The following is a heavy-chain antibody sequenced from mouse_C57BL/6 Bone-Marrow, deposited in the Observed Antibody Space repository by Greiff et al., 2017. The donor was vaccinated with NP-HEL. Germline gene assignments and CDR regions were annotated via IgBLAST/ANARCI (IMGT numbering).Heavy chain of an antibody. CDR3: ARQSWYDYDGSWFAY. J-gene: IGHJ3*01. Sequence: EVKLVESGGGLVQPGGSLKLSCAASGFTFSDYYMYWVRQTPEKRLEWVAYISNGGGSTYYPDTVKGRFTISRDNAKNTLYLQMSRLKSEDTAMYYCARQSWYDYDGSWFAYWGQGTLVTVSA. CDR2: ISNGGGST. CDR1: GFTFSDYY. V-gene: IGHV5-12*01. D-gene: IGHD2-4*01.